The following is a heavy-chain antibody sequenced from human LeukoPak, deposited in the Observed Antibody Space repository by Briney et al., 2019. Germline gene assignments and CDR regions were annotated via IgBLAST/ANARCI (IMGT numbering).Heavy chain of an antibody. Sequence: SQTLSLTCTVSGGSISSGGYYWNWIRQPPGKGLEWIGYIFYSGSTYYNPSLKSRVTISVDTSKNQFSLKLSSVTAADTAVYFCARVPTDDAFDIWGQGTMVTVSS. J-gene: IGHJ3*02. CDR3: ARVPTDDAFDI. CDR2: IFYSGST. CDR1: GGSISSGGYY. V-gene: IGHV4-31*03.